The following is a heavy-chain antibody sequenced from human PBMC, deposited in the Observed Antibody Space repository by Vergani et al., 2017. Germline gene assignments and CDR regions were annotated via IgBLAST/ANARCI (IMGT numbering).Heavy chain of an antibody. CDR3: TRDKYDSSWGGPQSYDYGMDV. CDR2: LRGSFGRA. V-gene: IGHV3-23*01. Sequence: EVQLLESGGGLVQPGGSLRSSCAASGFTFNLFAMTWFPQPPGKGWDWVSILRGSFGRADYAYSVKGRFTISRDNHKYMLYLQMNNLRPEDTAFYYCTRDKYDSSWGGPQSYDYGMDVWGQGTTVTVSS. J-gene: IGHJ6*02. CDR1: GFTFNLFA. D-gene: IGHD3-16*01.